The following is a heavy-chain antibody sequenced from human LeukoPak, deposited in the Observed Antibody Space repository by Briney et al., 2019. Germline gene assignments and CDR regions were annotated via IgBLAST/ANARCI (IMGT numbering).Heavy chain of an antibody. J-gene: IGHJ4*02. Sequence: AGGSLRLSCAASGFTFKNYYMYWVRQAPGKGLEWVSAISGSGGSTYYADSVKGRFTISRDNSKNTLYLQMNSLRAEDTAVYYCAKTPEVVPAASDYWGQGTLVTVSS. CDR3: AKTPEVVPAASDY. D-gene: IGHD2-2*01. V-gene: IGHV3-23*01. CDR2: ISGSGGST. CDR1: GFTFKNYY.